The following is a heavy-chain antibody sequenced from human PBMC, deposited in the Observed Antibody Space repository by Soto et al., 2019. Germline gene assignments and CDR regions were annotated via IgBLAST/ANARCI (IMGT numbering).Heavy chain of an antibody. CDR2: TYYRSKWYN. Sequence: SQTLSLPRAISGDSVSSNSSACNFIRQSPSRGLELLGRTYYRSKWYNDYAVSVKSRITINPDTSKNQFSLQLNSVTPEDTAVYYCASDYTWNFVRWFDPWGQGTLVTVSS. CDR1: GDSVSSNSSA. D-gene: IGHD1-7*01. V-gene: IGHV6-1*01. CDR3: ASDYTWNFVRWFDP. J-gene: IGHJ5*02.